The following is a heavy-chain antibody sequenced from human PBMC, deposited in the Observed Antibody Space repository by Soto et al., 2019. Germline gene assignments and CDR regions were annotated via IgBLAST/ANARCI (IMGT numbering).Heavy chain of an antibody. D-gene: IGHD3-3*01. V-gene: IGHV4-59*01. Sequence: SETLSLTCTVSGGSISSYYWSWIRQPPGKGLEWIGYIYYSGSTNYNPSLKSRVNISVDTSKNKFSLKLSSVTAADTAVYYCARGLGYYDFWSGHPDAFDIWGQGTLVTVSS. CDR3: ARGLGYYDFWSGHPDAFDI. J-gene: IGHJ3*02. CDR1: GGSISSYY. CDR2: IYYSGST.